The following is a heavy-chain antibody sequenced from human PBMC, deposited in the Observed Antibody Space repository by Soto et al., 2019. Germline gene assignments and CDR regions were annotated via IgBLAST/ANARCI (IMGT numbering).Heavy chain of an antibody. Sequence: ASLDVSWKASVFTLTGCSMRWVHGALGQGLEWMGWINPNSGGTKYAQKFQGRVTMTRDTSISTAYMELRRLRPDDTAVYYCARWASGYSGYDPGYWGQGILVTRS. D-gene: IGHD5-12*01. CDR1: VFTLTGCS. J-gene: IGHJ4*02. V-gene: IGHV1-2*02. CDR2: INPNSGGT. CDR3: ARWASGYSGYDPGY.